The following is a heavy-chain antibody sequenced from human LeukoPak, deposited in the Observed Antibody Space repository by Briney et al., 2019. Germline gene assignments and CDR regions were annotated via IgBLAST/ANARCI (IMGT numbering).Heavy chain of an antibody. CDR3: AKAFYDSSGYSCLDY. J-gene: IGHJ4*02. CDR1: GFTFSSYA. V-gene: IGHV3-23*01. CDR2: ISGSGGST. Sequence: GGSLRLSCAASGFTFSSYAMSWVRQAPGKGLEWVSAISGSGGSTYYADSVKGRFTISRDNSKNTLYLQMNSLRAKDTAVYYCAKAFYDSSGYSCLDYWGREPWSPPPQ. D-gene: IGHD3-22*01.